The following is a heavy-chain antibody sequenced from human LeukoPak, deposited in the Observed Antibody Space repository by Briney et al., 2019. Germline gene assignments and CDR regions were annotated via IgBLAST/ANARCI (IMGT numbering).Heavy chain of an antibody. D-gene: IGHD3-22*01. Sequence: GGSLRLSCAASGFTFSSYEMNWVRQAPEKGLEWVSYISSSGTTIYYADSVKGLFTISRDNAKNSLYLQMNSLRAEDTAVYYCARDSYYYDSSGLITEYFQHWGQGTLVTVSS. CDR1: GFTFSSYE. CDR2: ISSSGTTI. CDR3: ARDSYYYDSSGLITEYFQH. J-gene: IGHJ1*01. V-gene: IGHV3-48*03.